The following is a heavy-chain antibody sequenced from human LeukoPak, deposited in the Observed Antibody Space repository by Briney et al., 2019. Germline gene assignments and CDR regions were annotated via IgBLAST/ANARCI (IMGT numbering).Heavy chain of an antibody. J-gene: IGHJ4*02. CDR2: ISVYNGHT. CDR1: GYTFTNYG. D-gene: IGHD6-13*01. CDR3: AREGSSSWYGEFDY. V-gene: IGHV1-18*01. Sequence: ASVTVSCKASGYTFTNYGISWVRQAPGQGLEWMGWISVYNGHTNYAQKLQGRVTMTTDTSTSTAYMELRSLRSDDTAVYYCAREGSSSWYGEFDYWGQGTLVTVSS.